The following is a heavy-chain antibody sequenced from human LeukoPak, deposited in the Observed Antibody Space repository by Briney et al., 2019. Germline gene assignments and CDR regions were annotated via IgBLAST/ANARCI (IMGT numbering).Heavy chain of an antibody. CDR1: GSTLTEIS. CDR2: FGPQVGET. V-gene: IGHV1-24*01. J-gene: IGHJ4*02. CDR3: ATGAMVYEY. D-gene: IGHD3-10*01. Sequence: ASVKVSCKVSGSTLTEISIDWMRQAPGKGLECMGTFGPQVGETIHAQKLQGRLKMTADTSTDTAYMEMTSLQSEDTAVYYCATGAMVYEYWGQGTLVTVSS.